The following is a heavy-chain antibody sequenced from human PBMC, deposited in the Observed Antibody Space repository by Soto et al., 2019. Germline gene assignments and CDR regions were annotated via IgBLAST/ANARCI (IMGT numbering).Heavy chain of an antibody. Sequence: EVQLVESGGGLVQPGGSLRLSCVGSGFTFSNYWMHWVRQVPGKGPVWVSRVNPAGSASSYADFVKGRFTVSRDNAKNTLYLKINSLSADDTAVYYCATGGYRDGWCYWGQGTLVTVSS. D-gene: IGHD6-19*01. CDR1: GFTFSNYW. V-gene: IGHV3-74*01. CDR3: ATGGYRDGWCY. CDR2: VNPAGSAS. J-gene: IGHJ4*02.